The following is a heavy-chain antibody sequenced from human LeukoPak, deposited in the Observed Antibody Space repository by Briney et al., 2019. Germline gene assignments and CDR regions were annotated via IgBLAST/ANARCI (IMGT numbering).Heavy chain of an antibody. Sequence: PGGSLRLSCAAPGFTFSSYGMHWVRQAPGKGLEWVAVISYDGSNKYYADSVKGRFTISRDNSKNTLYLQMNSLRAEDTAVYYCAKDARGWLYYYYYMDVWGKGTTVTVSS. J-gene: IGHJ6*03. CDR1: GFTFSSYG. CDR3: AKDARGWLYYYYYMDV. CDR2: ISYDGSNK. V-gene: IGHV3-30*18. D-gene: IGHD5-12*01.